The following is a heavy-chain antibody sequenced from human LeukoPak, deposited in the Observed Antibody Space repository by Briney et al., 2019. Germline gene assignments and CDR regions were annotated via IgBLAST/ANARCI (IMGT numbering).Heavy chain of an antibody. CDR1: GYSFTSYW. CDR2: INPSGGST. Sequence: GESLKISCKGSGYSFTSYWIGWVRQAPGQGLEWMGIINPSGGSTTYAQKFQGSVTMTRDTSTSTVYMDLSSLRSEDTAVYYCALESGGSCYGYWGQGTLVTVSS. J-gene: IGHJ4*02. V-gene: IGHV1-46*03. D-gene: IGHD2-15*01. CDR3: ALESGGSCYGY.